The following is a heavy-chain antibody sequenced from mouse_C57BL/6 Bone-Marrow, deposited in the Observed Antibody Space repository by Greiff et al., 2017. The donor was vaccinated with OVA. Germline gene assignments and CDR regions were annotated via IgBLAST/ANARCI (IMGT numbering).Heavy chain of an antibody. D-gene: IGHD2-4*01. V-gene: IGHV10-3*01. CDR1: GFAFNTYA. CDR2: IRSKSSNYAT. J-gene: IGHJ3*01. Sequence: EVQRVESGGGLVQPKGSLKLSCAASGFAFNTYAMHWVRQAPGQGLEWVARIRSKSSNYATYYADSVKDRFTTSRDDSQCMLYQKMNNLKTEDTAMDYCVGRYDYDVGWFAYWGQGTLVTVSA. CDR3: VGRYDYDVGWFAY.